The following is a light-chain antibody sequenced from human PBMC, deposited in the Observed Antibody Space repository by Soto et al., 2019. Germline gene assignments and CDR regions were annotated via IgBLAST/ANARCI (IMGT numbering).Light chain of an antibody. J-gene: IGKJ4*01. CDR3: QQYNNWPFT. Sequence: EIVMTQSPATLSVSPGERATLSCRASQSVSSNLAWYQQKPGQAPRLLIYGASTRATGIPARFSGSGSGTEFTLTISSLQSEDFAFYYCQQYNNWPFTFGGGTKVEIK. CDR2: GAS. V-gene: IGKV3-15*01. CDR1: QSVSSN.